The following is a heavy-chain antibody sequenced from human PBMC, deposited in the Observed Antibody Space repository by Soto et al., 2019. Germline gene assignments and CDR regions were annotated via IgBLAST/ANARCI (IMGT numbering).Heavy chain of an antibody. J-gene: IGHJ6*02. D-gene: IGHD3-10*01. V-gene: IGHV4-61*01. CDR1: GDSVTSVSDY. CDR3: ARGVGFGYYYYHMDL. CDR2: IYYSGSA. Sequence: SETLSLTCTVSGDSVTSVSDYWSWIRQPPGKGLEWIGYIYYSGSADYNPSLGSRVTISIDTSKNQFSLKLTSVTAADTAVYYCARGVGFGYYYYHMDLWGQGTTVTV.